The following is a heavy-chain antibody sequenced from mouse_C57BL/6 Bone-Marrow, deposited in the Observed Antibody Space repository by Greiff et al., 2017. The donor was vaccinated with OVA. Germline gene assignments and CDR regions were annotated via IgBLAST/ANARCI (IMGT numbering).Heavy chain of an antibody. CDR2: IRSKSNNYAT. V-gene: IGHV10-1*01. CDR1: GFSFNTYA. CDR3: VSSHAWFAY. J-gene: IGHJ3*01. Sequence: EVKVVESGGGLVQPKGSLKLSCAASGFSFNTYAMNWVRQAPGKGLEWVARIRSKSNNYATYYADSVKDRFTISRDDSESMLYLQMNNLKTEDTAMYYCVSSHAWFAYWGQGTLVTVSA.